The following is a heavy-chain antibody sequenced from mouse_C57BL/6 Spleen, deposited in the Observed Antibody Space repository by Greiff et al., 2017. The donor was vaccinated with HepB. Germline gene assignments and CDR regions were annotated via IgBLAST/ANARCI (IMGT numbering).Heavy chain of an antibody. J-gene: IGHJ2*01. CDR3: ARYWDVHFDY. Sequence: QVHVKQPGAELVKPGASVKMSCKASGYTFTSYWITWVKQRPGQGLEWIGDIYPGSGSTNYNEKFKSKATLTVDTSSSTAYMQLSSLTSEDSAVYYCARYWDVHFDYWGQGTTLTVSS. V-gene: IGHV1-55*01. D-gene: IGHD4-1*01. CDR1: GYTFTSYW. CDR2: IYPGSGST.